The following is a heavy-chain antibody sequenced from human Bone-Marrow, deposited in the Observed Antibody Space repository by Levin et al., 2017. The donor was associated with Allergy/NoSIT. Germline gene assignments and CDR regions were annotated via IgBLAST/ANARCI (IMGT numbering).Heavy chain of an antibody. D-gene: IGHD2-2*01. CDR3: ARDPEEYQLLPPLDYGMDV. V-gene: IGHV3-48*01. CDR2: ISSSSSTI. J-gene: IGHJ6*02. CDR1: GFTFSSYS. Sequence: GGSLRLSCAASGFTFSSYSMNWVRQAPGKGLEWVSYISSSSSTIYYADSVKGRFTISRDNAKNSLYLQMNSLRAEDTAVYYCARDPEEYQLLPPLDYGMDVWGQGTTVTVSS.